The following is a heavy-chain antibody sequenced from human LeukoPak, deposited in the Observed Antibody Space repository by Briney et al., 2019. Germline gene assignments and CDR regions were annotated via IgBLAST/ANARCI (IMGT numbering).Heavy chain of an antibody. V-gene: IGHV3-23*01. CDR1: GFTFSSYG. CDR2: ISGSGGST. D-gene: IGHD3-10*01. J-gene: IGHJ6*03. CDR3: ARVLLVRGVTYGYMDV. Sequence: PGGSLRLSCAASGFTFSSYGMSWVRQAPGKGLEWVSAISGSGGSTYYADSVKGRFTISRDNSKNTLYLQMNSLRAEDTAVYYCARVLLVRGVTYGYMDVWGKGTTVTVSS.